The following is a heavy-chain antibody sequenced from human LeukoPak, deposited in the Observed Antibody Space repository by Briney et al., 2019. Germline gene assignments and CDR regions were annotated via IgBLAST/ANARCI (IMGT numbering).Heavy chain of an antibody. CDR2: IYYSGSP. CDR3: ATSHVHSCGWFYPGFDY. CDR1: GGSISSSCYY. D-gene: IGHD6-19*01. J-gene: IGHJ4*02. V-gene: IGHV4-39*01. Sequence: SETLSLTCTVSGGSISSSCYYWAWIRQPPGKGLDWIVSIYYSGSPYYNPSLKSRVTISVDTSQTQFSLKLSSVTAADTAVYYCATSHVHSCGWFYPGFDYWGEGTLVTVSS.